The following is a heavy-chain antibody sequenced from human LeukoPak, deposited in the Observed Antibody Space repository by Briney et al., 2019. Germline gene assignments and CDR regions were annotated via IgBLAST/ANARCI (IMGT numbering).Heavy chain of an antibody. D-gene: IGHD3-3*01. V-gene: IGHV4-34*01. J-gene: IGHJ5*02. CDR2: INHSGST. CDR3: ARMYYDFWSGYPGRFDP. CDR1: EFTFSSYW. Sequence: PGGSLRLSCAASEFTFSSYWLHWIRQPPGKGLEWIGEINHSGSTNYNPSLKSRVTISVDTSKNQFSLKLSSVTAADTAVYYCARMYYDFWSGYPGRFDPWGQGTLVTVSS.